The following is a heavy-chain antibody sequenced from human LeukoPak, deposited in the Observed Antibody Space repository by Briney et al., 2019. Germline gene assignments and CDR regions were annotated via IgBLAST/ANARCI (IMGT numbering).Heavy chain of an antibody. CDR3: ARVVEGRPPPYGSYYYYGMDV. CDR2: MYYMLNA. V-gene: IGHV4-59*11. J-gene: IGHJ6*02. D-gene: IGHD3-10*01. Sequence: PSETLSLTCAVSGASMRDHYWTWIRQPPGKGLEWIGSMYYMLNANSYNPSLKSRVSISVDTPDNQFSLKLKSVTAADTALYYCARVVEGRPPPYGSYYYYGMDVWGQGTTVTVSS. CDR1: GASMRDHY.